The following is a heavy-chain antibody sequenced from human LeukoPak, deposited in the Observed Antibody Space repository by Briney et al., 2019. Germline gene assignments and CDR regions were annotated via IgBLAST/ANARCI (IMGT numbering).Heavy chain of an antibody. J-gene: IGHJ4*02. Sequence: SETLSLTCTVSGASISSTSYYWGWIRQPPGKGPEWIGSIYFSGSTHYNPSLKSRPTISVDTSRNQFSLQLTSVTAADTSVYYCARHPGGVWGSHRYAQFDFWGQGTLVTVSS. CDR2: IYFSGST. CDR3: ARHPGGVWGSHRYAQFDF. CDR1: GASISSTSYY. V-gene: IGHV4-39*01. D-gene: IGHD3-16*02.